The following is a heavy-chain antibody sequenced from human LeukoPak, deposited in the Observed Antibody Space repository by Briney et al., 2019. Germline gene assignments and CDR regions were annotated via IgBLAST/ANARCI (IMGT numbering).Heavy chain of an antibody. CDR3: ARGPYDSSGYLSY. D-gene: IGHD3-22*01. J-gene: IGHJ4*02. Sequence: GGSLRLSCAASGFTFSSYSMTWVRQAPGKGLEWVSSISSSSYIYYADSVKGRFTNSRDNAKNSLYLQMNSLRAEDTAVYYCARGPYDSSGYLSYWGQGTLVTVSS. CDR2: ISSSSYI. CDR1: GFTFSSYS. V-gene: IGHV3-21*01.